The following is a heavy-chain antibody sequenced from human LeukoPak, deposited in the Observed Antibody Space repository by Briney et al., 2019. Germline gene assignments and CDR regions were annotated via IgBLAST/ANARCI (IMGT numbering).Heavy chain of an antibody. V-gene: IGHV3-23*01. CDR3: AKILRL. J-gene: IGHJ4*02. D-gene: IGHD6-25*01. Sequence: GGSLRLSCAASGFSFSNYDMIWVRQAPGKGLEWVSAIDGSGDKTYYADSVKGRFTISRDNSKNTLYLQMNSLRAEDTAVYYCAKILRLWGQGTLVTVSS. CDR1: GFSFSNYD. CDR2: IDGSGDKT.